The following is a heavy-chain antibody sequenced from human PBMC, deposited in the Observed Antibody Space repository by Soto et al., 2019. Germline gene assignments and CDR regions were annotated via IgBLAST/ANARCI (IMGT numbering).Heavy chain of an antibody. CDR1: GGSFSDYY. CDR3: ARGRGSPIYSYYYMDV. CDR2: INHSGST. D-gene: IGHD3-10*01. Sequence: QVQLQQWGAGLLKPSETLSLTCAVYGGSFSDYYWSWIRQPPGKGLEWIGEINHSGSTNYIPSLKSRVTISVDTSKNQFSLKLTSVTAADTAVYYCARGRGSPIYSYYYMDVWGKGTTVTVSS. V-gene: IGHV4-34*01. J-gene: IGHJ6*03.